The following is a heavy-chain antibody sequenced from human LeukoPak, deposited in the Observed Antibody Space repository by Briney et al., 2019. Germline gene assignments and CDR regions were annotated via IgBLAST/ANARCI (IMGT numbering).Heavy chain of an antibody. Sequence: SETLSLTCTVSGGSISNYYWSWIRQPPGKGLEWIGYIYYSESTNYNPSLKSRVTISVDTSKNQFSLKLSSVTAADTAVYYCARHEVVRGPRPGYFDYWGQGTLVTVSS. CDR2: IYYSEST. CDR3: ARHEVVRGPRPGYFDY. D-gene: IGHD3-10*01. CDR1: GGSISNYY. V-gene: IGHV4-59*08. J-gene: IGHJ4*02.